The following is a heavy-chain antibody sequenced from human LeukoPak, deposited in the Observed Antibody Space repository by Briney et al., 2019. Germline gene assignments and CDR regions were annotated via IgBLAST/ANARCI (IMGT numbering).Heavy chain of an antibody. V-gene: IGHV4-39*01. D-gene: IGHD6-13*01. CDR1: GGSISSSSYS. CDR3: ARHGASSSWLRISDY. Sequence: KPSETLSLTCTVSGGSISSSSYSWGWIRQPPGKGLEWIGSIYYSGSTYYNPSLKSRVTISVDTSKNQSSLKLSSVTAADTAVYYCARHGASSSWLRISDYWGQGTLVTVSS. CDR2: IYYSGST. J-gene: IGHJ4*02.